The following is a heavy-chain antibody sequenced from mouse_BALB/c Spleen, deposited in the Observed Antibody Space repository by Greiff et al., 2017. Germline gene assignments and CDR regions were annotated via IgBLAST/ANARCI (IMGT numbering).Heavy chain of an antibody. CDR2: ISDGGSYT. J-gene: IGHJ4*01. D-gene: IGHD2-2*01. V-gene: IGHV5-4*02. CDR1: GFTFSDYY. Sequence: EVNVVESGGGLVKPGGSLKLSCAASGFTFSDYYMYWVRQTPEKRLEWVATISDGGSYTYYPDSVKGRFTISRDNAKNNLYLQMSSLKSEDTAMYYCARDRVTTRYYAMDYWGQGTSVTVSS. CDR3: ARDRVTTRYYAMDY.